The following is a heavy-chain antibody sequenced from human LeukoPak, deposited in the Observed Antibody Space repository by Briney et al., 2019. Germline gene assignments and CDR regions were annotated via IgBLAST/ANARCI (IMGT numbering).Heavy chain of an antibody. CDR1: GYTFTNFY. Sequence: ASVKVSCKAFGYTFTNFYMHWVRQAPGQGLEWMGSINPNTGGTSSAQKFQGRVTMTRDTSISTAYMELSRLKSDDTAVYYCSRDPRGSYYSDYWGQGTLVIVSA. D-gene: IGHD3-10*01. CDR2: INPNTGGT. CDR3: SRDPRGSYYSDY. V-gene: IGHV1-2*02. J-gene: IGHJ4*02.